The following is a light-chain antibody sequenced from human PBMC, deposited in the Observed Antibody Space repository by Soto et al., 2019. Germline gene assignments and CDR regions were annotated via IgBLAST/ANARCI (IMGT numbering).Light chain of an antibody. CDR3: SSYTGSSTYVV. CDR2: DVS. J-gene: IGLJ2*01. CDR1: SRDGGGYNY. Sequence: QSSLTQPASVSGAPGQSINISCTGTSRDGGGYNYVSWYQQHPGKAPKLMIYDVSNRPSGVSNRFSGSKSGNTASLTISGLQAEDEADYYCSSYTGSSTYVVFGGGTKLTVL. V-gene: IGLV2-14*01.